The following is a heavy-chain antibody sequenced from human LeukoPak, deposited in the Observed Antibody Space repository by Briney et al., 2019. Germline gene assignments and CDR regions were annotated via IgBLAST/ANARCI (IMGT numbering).Heavy chain of an antibody. J-gene: IGHJ4*02. CDR3: AREAYYYDSSGPIVGY. CDR2: ISYDGSNK. Sequence: PGRSLRLSCAASGFTFSSYAMHWVRQAPGKGLEWVAVISYDGSNKYYADSVKGRFTISRDNSKNTLYLQMNSLRAEDTAVYYCAREAYYYDSSGPIVGYWGQGTLVTVSS. CDR1: GFTFSSYA. D-gene: IGHD3-22*01. V-gene: IGHV3-30-3*01.